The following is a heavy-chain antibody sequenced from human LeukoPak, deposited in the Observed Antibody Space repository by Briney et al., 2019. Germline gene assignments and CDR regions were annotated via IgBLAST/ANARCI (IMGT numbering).Heavy chain of an antibody. V-gene: IGHV1-69*01. J-gene: IGHJ5*02. Sequence: HEASVKVSCKASGGTFSSYAISWVRQAPGQGLEWMGGIIPIFGTANYAQKFQGRVTITADESTSTAYMELSSLRSEDTAVYSWAGGRCSSPSCPGDTWFDPWGRGTLVTVSS. CDR1: GGTFSSYA. D-gene: IGHD2-2*01. CDR2: IIPIFGTA. CDR3: AGGRCSSPSCPGDTWFDP.